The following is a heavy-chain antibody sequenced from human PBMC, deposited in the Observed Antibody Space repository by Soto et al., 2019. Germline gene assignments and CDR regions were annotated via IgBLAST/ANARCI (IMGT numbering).Heavy chain of an antibody. D-gene: IGHD1-1*01. V-gene: IGHV3-30*04. CDR3: ARDRVEGRSWVSGY. Sequence: QVQLVESGGGVVQPGRSLRLSCAASGFVFRDYAVHWVRQAPGKGLEWVAVISFDGKNKYYSESVKGRFTISRDNSKNTLLLQMNSLRPEDTAVYYCARDRVEGRSWVSGYWGQGTLFDVSS. CDR1: GFVFRDYA. J-gene: IGHJ4*02. CDR2: ISFDGKNK.